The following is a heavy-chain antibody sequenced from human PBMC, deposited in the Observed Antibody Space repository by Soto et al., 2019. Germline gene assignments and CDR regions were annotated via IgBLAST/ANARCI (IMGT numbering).Heavy chain of an antibody. Sequence: ASVKVSCKASGGTFSSYAISWVRQAPGQGLEWMGGIIPIFGTANYAQKFQGRVTITADESTSTAYMELSSLRSEDTAVYYRARPLPMVRGVLPYYYYGMDVWGQGTTVTVSS. V-gene: IGHV1-69*13. CDR3: ARPLPMVRGVLPYYYYGMDV. J-gene: IGHJ6*02. D-gene: IGHD3-10*01. CDR1: GGTFSSYA. CDR2: IIPIFGTA.